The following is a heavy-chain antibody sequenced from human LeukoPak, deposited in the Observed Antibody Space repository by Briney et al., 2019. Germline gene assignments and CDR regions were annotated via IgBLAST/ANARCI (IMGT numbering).Heavy chain of an antibody. Sequence: SVKVSCKASGGTFSGYAISWVRQAPGQGLEWMGGIIPIFGTANYAQKFQGRVTITADKSTSTAYMELSSLRSEDTAVYYCATLRDGYNWGGAFDIWGQGTMVTVSS. V-gene: IGHV1-69*06. CDR2: IIPIFGTA. CDR1: GGTFSGYA. CDR3: ATLRDGYNWGGAFDI. D-gene: IGHD5-24*01. J-gene: IGHJ3*02.